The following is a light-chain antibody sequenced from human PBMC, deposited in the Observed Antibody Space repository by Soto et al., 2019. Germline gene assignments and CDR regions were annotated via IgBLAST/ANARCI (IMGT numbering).Light chain of an antibody. V-gene: IGLV2-14*01. J-gene: IGLJ1*01. Sequence: QSPLTQPASVSGSPGQSITISCTGTSSDVGGYNYVSWYQQHPGKAPKLMIYDVSNRPSGVSNRFSGSKSGNTASLTISGLQAEDEADYYCASYTTTFSYVFGSGTKLTVL. CDR2: DVS. CDR3: ASYTTTFSYV. CDR1: SSDVGGYNY.